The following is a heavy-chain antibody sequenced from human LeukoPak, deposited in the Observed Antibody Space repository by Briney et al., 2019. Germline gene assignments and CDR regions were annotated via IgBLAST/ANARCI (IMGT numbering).Heavy chain of an antibody. CDR1: GGSISSYY. D-gene: IGHD3-3*01. CDR3: ARDLLRNWFDP. CDR2: IYYSGST. V-gene: IGHV4-59*01. Sequence: SETLSLTCTVSGGSISSYYWSWIRQPPGKGLEWIGYIYYSGSTNYNPSLKGRVTIPVDTSKNQFSLKLSSVTAADTAVYYCARDLLRNWFDPWGQGTLVTVSS. J-gene: IGHJ5*02.